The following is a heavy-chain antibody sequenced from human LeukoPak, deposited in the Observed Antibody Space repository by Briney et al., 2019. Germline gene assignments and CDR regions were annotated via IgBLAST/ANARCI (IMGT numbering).Heavy chain of an antibody. D-gene: IGHD3-3*01. J-gene: IGHJ4*02. CDR3: ARDLWRLRFDY. Sequence: PGGSLRLSCAASGFTFSNHGMSWVRQAPGKGLEWVANIKQDGSEKYFVDSVKGRFTISRDNARNSLYLQMNSLRAEDTAVYYCARDLWRLRFDYWGQGTLVTVSS. V-gene: IGHV3-7*01. CDR2: IKQDGSEK. CDR1: GFTFSNHG.